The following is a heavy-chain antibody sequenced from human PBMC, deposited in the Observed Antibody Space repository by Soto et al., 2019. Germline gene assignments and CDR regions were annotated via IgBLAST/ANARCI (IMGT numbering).Heavy chain of an antibody. V-gene: IGHV6-1*01. J-gene: IGHJ6*03. CDR1: GDSVS. CDR2: TYYRSRWYN. Sequence: QVPLQESGPGLVKPSQTLSVTCAISGDSVSIRLSPSRGLEWLARTYYRSRWYNDYAVSVRSRITVNADTSKNQFSLQLTSVTPEDTAIYYCAGTTSHHWLYMDVWGRGTTVTVSS. D-gene: IGHD1-1*01. CDR3: AGTTSHHWLYMDV.